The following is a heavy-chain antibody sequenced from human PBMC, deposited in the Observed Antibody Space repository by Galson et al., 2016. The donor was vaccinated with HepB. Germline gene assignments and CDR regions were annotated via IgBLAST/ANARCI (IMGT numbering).Heavy chain of an antibody. J-gene: IGHJ4*02. CDR2: INWNGNSI. CDR1: GFTFDDYA. V-gene: IGHV3-9*01. Sequence: SLRLSCAASGFTFDDYAMHWVRQAPGKGLEWVSGINWNGNSIDYADSVEGRFTISRDNAKNSLYLQMNSLGTEDTALYYCAKDRYSSNSYFDYWGQGTLVTVSS. D-gene: IGHD6-13*01. CDR3: AKDRYSSNSYFDY.